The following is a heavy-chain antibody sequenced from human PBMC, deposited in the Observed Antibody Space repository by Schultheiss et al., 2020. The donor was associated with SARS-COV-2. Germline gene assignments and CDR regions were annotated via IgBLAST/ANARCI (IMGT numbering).Heavy chain of an antibody. V-gene: IGHV4-61*08. D-gene: IGHD5-24*01. Sequence: SETLSLTCTVSGGSISSGGYYWSWIRQHPGKGLEWIGYIYYSGSTNYNPSLKSRVTMSVDMSNDQFSLKLTSVTAADTAVYYCARLRDFNWFDLWGQGTLVTVSS. CDR1: GGSISSGGYY. CDR2: IYYSGST. CDR3: ARLRDFNWFDL. J-gene: IGHJ5*02.